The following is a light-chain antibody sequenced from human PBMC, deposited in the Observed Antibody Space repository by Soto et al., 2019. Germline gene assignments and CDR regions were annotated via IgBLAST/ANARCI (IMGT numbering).Light chain of an antibody. J-gene: IGKJ1*01. CDR3: QQYNSYPWT. Sequence: DIQMTQSPSTLSASLGDRVTITCRASQTISSWLAWYQQPPGKAPKVLISKASILESAVPSRFSGSGSGTEFTLTISSLQPDDFATYYCQQYNSYPWTFGQGTKVEIK. CDR1: QTISSW. V-gene: IGKV1-5*03. CDR2: KAS.